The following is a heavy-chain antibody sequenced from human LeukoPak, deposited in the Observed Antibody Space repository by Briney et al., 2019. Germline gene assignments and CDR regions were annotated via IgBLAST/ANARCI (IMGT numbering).Heavy chain of an antibody. CDR1: GGSFSSYY. V-gene: IGHV4-34*01. J-gene: IGHJ6*03. Sequence: PSETLSLTCAVYGGSFSSYYWSWIRQPPGKGLEWIGSIYHSGSTYYNPSLKSRATISVDTSKNQFSLKLSSVTAADTAVYYCARAVGSGSFQTYYYYMDVWGKGTTVTISS. D-gene: IGHD3-10*01. CDR3: ARAVGSGSFQTYYYYMDV. CDR2: IYHSGST.